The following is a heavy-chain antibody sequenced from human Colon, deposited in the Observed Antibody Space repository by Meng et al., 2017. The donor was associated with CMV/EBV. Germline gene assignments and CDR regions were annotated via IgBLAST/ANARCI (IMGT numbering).Heavy chain of an antibody. V-gene: IGHV3-7*01. CDR1: GFTFSTSW. Sequence: GGSLRLSCEASGFTFSTSWMHWLRQVPGKGLEWVAILTPDGRDTYYVDSVKGRFTISRDNAKDSLYLQMNSLRAEDTALYYCARVPRSDLAYWGQGTLVTVSS. J-gene: IGHJ4*02. CDR2: LTPDGRDT. CDR3: ARVPRSDLAY.